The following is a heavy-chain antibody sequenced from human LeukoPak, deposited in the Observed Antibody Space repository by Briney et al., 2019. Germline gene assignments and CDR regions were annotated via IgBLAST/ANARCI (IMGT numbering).Heavy chain of an antibody. D-gene: IGHD3-9*01. Sequence: PGGSLRLSCAASGFTFSNYGIHWVRQAPGKGLEWVAVISYDGSNKYYADSVKGRFTISRDNSKNTLYLQMNSLRAEDTAVYYCARNPLDILTGWAFDIWGQGTMVTVSS. V-gene: IGHV3-30*03. CDR2: ISYDGSNK. CDR3: ARNPLDILTGWAFDI. J-gene: IGHJ3*02. CDR1: GFTFSNYG.